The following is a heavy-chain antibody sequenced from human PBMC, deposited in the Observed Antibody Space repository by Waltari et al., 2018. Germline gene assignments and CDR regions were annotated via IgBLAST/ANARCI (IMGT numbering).Heavy chain of an antibody. Sequence: QVQLVQSGAEVKKPGASVKVSCKASGYTFTGYFMHWVRQAPGQGLEWMGRINPNSGGTNYAQKFQGRVTMTRDTSISTAYMELSRLRSDDTAVYYCARVPWYSSSSFDYWGQGTLVTVSS. V-gene: IGHV1-2*06. CDR1: GYTFTGYF. J-gene: IGHJ4*02. CDR2: INPNSGGT. CDR3: ARVPWYSSSSFDY. D-gene: IGHD6-6*01.